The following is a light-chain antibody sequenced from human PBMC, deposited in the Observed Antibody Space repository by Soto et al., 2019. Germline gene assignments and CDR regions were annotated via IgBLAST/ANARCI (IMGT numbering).Light chain of an antibody. J-gene: IGKJ5*01. V-gene: IGKV3-11*01. CDR2: GAS. Sequence: EVVLTQSPATLSLSPGERATLSCRASENVRTFVDWYQQKPGQAPRLLIYGASNRATGIPARFSGSGSGTDFTLTISNLEPEDFAVYYCQQFNYWPPITFGQGTRLESK. CDR3: QQFNYWPPIT. CDR1: ENVRTF.